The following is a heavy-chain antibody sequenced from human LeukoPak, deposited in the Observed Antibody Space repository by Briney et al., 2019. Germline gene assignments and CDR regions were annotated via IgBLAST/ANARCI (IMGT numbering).Heavy chain of an antibody. CDR2: IYYSGST. CDR3: ARQEDYGGILDY. V-gene: IGHV4-39*01. CDR1: GGSISNSSYY. J-gene: IGHJ4*02. D-gene: IGHD4-23*01. Sequence: SETLSLTCTVSGGSISNSSYYWGWIRQPPGKGLEWIGSIYYSGSTYYNPSLKSRVTISVDTSKNQFSLKLSSVTAADTAVYYCARQEDYGGILDYWGQGTLVTVSS.